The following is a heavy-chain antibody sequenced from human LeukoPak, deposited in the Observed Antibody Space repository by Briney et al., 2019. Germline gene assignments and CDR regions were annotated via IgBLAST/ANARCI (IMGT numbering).Heavy chain of an antibody. CDR2: IIPIFGTA. CDR1: GYTFTSYY. J-gene: IGHJ4*02. CDR3: ARDHYYDSSGYFSENPPGEPDY. V-gene: IGHV1-69*05. D-gene: IGHD3-22*01. Sequence: SVKVSCKASGYTFTSYYMHWVRQAPGQGLEWMGRIIPIFGTANYAQKFQGRVTITTDESTSTAYMELSSLRSEDTAVYYCARDHYYDSSGYFSENPPGEPDYWGQGTLVTVSS.